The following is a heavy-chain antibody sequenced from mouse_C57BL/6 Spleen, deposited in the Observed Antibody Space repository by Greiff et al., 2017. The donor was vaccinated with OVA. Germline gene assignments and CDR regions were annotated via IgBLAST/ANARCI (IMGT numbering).Heavy chain of an antibody. J-gene: IGHJ2*01. D-gene: IGHD1-1*01. CDR1: GYTFPDYE. V-gene: IGHV1-15*01. CDR2: IDPETGGT. Sequence: QVQLQQSGAELVRPGASVTLSCKASGYTFPDYEMHWVKQTPVHGLEWIGAIDPETGGTAYNQKFKGKAILTADKSSSTAYMELRSLTSEDSAVYYCTRPTVVAPFDYWGQGTTLTVSS. CDR3: TRPTVVAPFDY.